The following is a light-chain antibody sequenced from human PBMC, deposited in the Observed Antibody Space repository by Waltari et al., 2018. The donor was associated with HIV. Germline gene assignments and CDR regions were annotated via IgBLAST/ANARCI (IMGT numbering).Light chain of an antibody. V-gene: IGLV3-21*02. Sequence: SYVLTQPPSASVAPGQTARITCGGNNTGSKSVHWYQQKPGQAPVLVVYDDSDRPSGIPEGFSGSNSGNTATLTISRVEAGDEADYYCQVWDSGSDHYVFGTGTKVTVL. CDR3: QVWDSGSDHYV. CDR2: DDS. CDR1: NTGSKS. J-gene: IGLJ1*01.